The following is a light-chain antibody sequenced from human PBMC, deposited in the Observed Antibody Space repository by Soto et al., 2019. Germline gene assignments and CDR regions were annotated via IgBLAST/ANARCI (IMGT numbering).Light chain of an antibody. CDR3: QQYTTYSLT. CDR2: DAS. J-gene: IGKJ1*01. V-gene: IGKV1-5*01. Sequence: DIQMTQSPSSLSASVGDRVTITCRASQSIYKYLHWYQQRPGKAPKLLIYDASNLGSGVPSRFSGSGSGTEFTLTISSLQSDDFATYYCQQYTTYSLTFGQGTKVDI. CDR1: QSIYKY.